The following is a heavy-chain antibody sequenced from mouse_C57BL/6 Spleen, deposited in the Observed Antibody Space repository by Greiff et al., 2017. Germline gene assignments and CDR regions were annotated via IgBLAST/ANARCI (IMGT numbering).Heavy chain of an antibody. CDR3: TREGITTVVAKSFDY. CDR2: ISSGGDYI. D-gene: IGHD1-1*01. CDR1: GFTFSSYA. V-gene: IGHV5-9-1*02. J-gene: IGHJ2*01. Sequence: EVMLVESGEGLVKPGGSLKLSCAASGFTFSSYAMSWVRQTPEKRLEWVAYISSGGDYIYYADTVKGRFTITRDNARNTLYLQMSSLKSEDTAMYYCTREGITTVVAKSFDYWGQGTTLTVSS.